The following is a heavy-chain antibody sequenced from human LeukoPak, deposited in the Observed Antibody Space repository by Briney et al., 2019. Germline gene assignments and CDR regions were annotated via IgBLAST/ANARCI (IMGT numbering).Heavy chain of an antibody. Sequence: LETLSLTCTVSGGSLSNYYCNWIRQPPGKGLEWSGYISSRGSTNYNPSLKSRVTISVDTSKNQFSLNLSSVTAADTAVYYCATQDPHYYDSSGVYPNPFDFWGQGTLVTVSS. CDR3: ATQDPHYYDSSGVYPNPFDF. CDR1: GGSLSNYY. V-gene: IGHV4-59*08. CDR2: ISSRGST. D-gene: IGHD3-22*01. J-gene: IGHJ4*02.